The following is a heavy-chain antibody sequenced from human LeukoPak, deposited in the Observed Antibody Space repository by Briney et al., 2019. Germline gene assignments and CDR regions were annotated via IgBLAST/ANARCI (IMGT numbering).Heavy chain of an antibody. CDR2: ISNSGGST. CDR1: GFTFSSYA. J-gene: IGHJ6*02. D-gene: IGHD4-11*01. CDR3: AKGLSKLYYYYGMDV. V-gene: IGHV3-23*01. Sequence: GGSLRLSCAASGFTFSSYAMSWVRQAPGKGLEWVSTISNSGGSTYYADSVKGRFTISRDNSKNTLFLQMSSLRAEDTAVYYCAKGLSKLYYYYGMDVWGQGTTVTVSS.